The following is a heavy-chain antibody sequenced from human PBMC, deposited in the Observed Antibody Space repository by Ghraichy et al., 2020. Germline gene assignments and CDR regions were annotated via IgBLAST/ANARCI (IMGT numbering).Heavy chain of an antibody. CDR2: INSGGTSI. V-gene: IGHV3-74*01. Sequence: LSLTCAASGFTFSGYWMHWVRQAPGEGLVWVSRINSGGTSIIYADYVRGRFTISRDNAKNTLYLQMNSLRAEDTAVYYCVREYCRGGSCFFGTGGSHFDYWGQGTLVTVSS. J-gene: IGHJ4*02. CDR1: GFTFSGYW. CDR3: VREYCRGGSCFFGTGGSHFDY. D-gene: IGHD2-15*01.